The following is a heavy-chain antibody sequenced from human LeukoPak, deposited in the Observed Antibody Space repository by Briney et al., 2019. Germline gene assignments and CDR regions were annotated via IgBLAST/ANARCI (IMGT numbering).Heavy chain of an antibody. J-gene: IGHJ4*02. V-gene: IGHV3-7*01. CDR3: ARDSTSDSLGF. CDR1: GFTFSRYW. Sequence: GGSLRLSCAGSGFTFSRYWMSWVRQAPGKGLEWVANIKQDGSAKYYVDSVKGRFTTSRDNAKNSLYLQMNSLRVEDTAVYHCARDSTSDSLGFWGQGTLVIVSS. D-gene: IGHD2-21*01. CDR2: IKQDGSAK.